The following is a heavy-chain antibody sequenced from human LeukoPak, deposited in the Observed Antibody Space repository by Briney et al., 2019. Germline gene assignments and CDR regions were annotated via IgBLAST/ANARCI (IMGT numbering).Heavy chain of an antibody. J-gene: IGHJ4*02. CDR3: ARARDDYGDYYFDY. CDR2: ISSSSSYI. CDR1: GFTFSDYA. D-gene: IGHD3-16*01. V-gene: IGHV3-21*01. Sequence: GGSLRLSCAASGFTFSDYAMNWVRQAPGKGLEWVSSISSSSSYIYYADSVKGRFTISRDNAKNSLHLQMNSLRAEDTAVYYCARARDDYGDYYFDYWGQGTLVTVSS.